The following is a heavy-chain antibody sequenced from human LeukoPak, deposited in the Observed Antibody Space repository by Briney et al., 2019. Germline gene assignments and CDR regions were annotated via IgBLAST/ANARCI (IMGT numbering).Heavy chain of an antibody. CDR2: ISWNSGSI. Sequence: PGGSLRLSCAASGFTFDDCAMHWVRQAPGKGLEWVSGISWNSGSIGYADSVKGRFTISRDNAKNSLYLQMNSLRAEDTALYYCAKADSSGYGNWFDPWGQGTLVTVSS. CDR3: AKADSSGYGNWFDP. J-gene: IGHJ5*02. V-gene: IGHV3-9*01. D-gene: IGHD3-22*01. CDR1: GFTFDDCA.